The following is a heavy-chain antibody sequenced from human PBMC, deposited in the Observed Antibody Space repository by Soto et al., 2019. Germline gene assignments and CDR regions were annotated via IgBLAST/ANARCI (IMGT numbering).Heavy chain of an antibody. CDR3: ARSYCGGDCYAKDFDY. CDR2: ISAYNGNT. V-gene: IGHV1-18*01. J-gene: IGHJ4*02. CDR1: GYTFTSYG. D-gene: IGHD2-21*02. Sequence: GASVKVSCKASGYTFTSYGISWVRQAPGQGIEWMGWISAYNGNTNYAQKLQGRVTMTTDTSTSTAYMELRSLRSDDTAVYYCARSYCGGDCYAKDFDYWGQGTLVTVSS.